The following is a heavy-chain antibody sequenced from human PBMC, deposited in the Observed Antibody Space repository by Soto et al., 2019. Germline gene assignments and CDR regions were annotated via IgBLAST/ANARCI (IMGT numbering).Heavy chain of an antibody. D-gene: IGHD7-27*01. CDR2: ISSTTNYI. Sequence: GXLRLSSAASGVTLTRYSMNWVLQAPGKGLEWVSSISSTTNYIYYADSMKGRFTVSRDNAKNSVYLEMNSLSAEDKALYYCARESEDLTSNFDYWGQGTPVTVSS. CDR1: GVTLTRYS. CDR3: ARESEDLTSNFDY. J-gene: IGHJ4*02. V-gene: IGHV3-21*01.